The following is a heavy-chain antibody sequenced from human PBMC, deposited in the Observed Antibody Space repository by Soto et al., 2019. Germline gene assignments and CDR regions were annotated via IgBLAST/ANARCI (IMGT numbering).Heavy chain of an antibody. CDR2: INPSGGST. Sequence: ASVKVSCKASGGTFSSYTISWVRQAPGHGLEWMGIINPSGGSTSYAQKFQGRVTMTRDTSTSTVYMELSSLRSEDTAVYYCATWYSSSSGSSDYWGQGTLVTVSS. D-gene: IGHD6-6*01. CDR3: ATWYSSSSGSSDY. CDR1: GGTFSSYT. J-gene: IGHJ4*02. V-gene: IGHV1-46*01.